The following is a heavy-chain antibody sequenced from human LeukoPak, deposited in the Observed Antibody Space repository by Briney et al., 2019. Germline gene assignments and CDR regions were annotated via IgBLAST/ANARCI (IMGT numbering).Heavy chain of an antibody. J-gene: IGHJ4*02. V-gene: IGHV4-4*08. CDR3: ARDQQQWLGPFDY. CDR1: GGSISPYY. CDR2: IHSSGST. Sequence: SETLSLTCTVSGGSISPYYWTWIRQAPGKGLEYIAYIHSSGSTNYIPSLKSRVTISVDTSKNHFSLEMRSVTAADTAVYYCARDQQQWLGPFDYWGQGTLVTVSS. D-gene: IGHD6-19*01.